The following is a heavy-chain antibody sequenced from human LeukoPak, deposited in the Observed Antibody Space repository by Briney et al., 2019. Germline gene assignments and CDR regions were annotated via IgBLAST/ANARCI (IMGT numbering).Heavy chain of an antibody. CDR3: AKDQRRGYCSSTSCYIDY. CDR2: ISGSAEST. CDR1: GLTFSSYA. D-gene: IGHD2-2*02. Sequence: GGSLRLSCAASGLTFSSYAMTWVRQAPGKGLEWVSAISGSAESTYYADSVKGRFTISRDNSKNTLYLQMNSLRAEDTAVYYCAKDQRRGYCSSTSCYIDYLGQGTLVTVSS. J-gene: IGHJ4*02. V-gene: IGHV3-23*01.